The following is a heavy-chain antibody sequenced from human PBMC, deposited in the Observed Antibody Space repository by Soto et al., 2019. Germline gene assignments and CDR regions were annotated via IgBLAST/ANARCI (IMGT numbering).Heavy chain of an antibody. CDR2: TYSVGST. CDR1: GFTVSGNS. J-gene: IGHJ4*02. D-gene: IGHD1-26*01. CDR3: ASLENSGAYLDY. V-gene: IGHV3-53*01. Sequence: GGSLRLSCAASGFTVSGNSMTWVRQAAGNTLEWVSFTYSVGSTYFADSVNGRFTISRDTSKNTLYLQMNTLKAEDTAVYYCASLENSGAYLDYWGQGTLVTVSS.